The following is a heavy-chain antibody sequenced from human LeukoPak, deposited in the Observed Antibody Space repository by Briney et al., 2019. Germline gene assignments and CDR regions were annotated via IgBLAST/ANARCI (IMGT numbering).Heavy chain of an antibody. CDR2: ISGSGGST. V-gene: IGHV3-23*01. CDR1: GFTFSSYA. J-gene: IGHJ6*03. CDR3: AKSGSYTTLPYYYMDV. D-gene: IGHD2-2*02. Sequence: PGGSLRLSCAASGFTFSSYAMSWVRQAPGKGLEWVSAISGSGGSTYYADSVKGRFTISRYNSKNTLYLQMNSLRAEDTAVYYCAKSGSYTTLPYYYMDVWGKGTPVTVSS.